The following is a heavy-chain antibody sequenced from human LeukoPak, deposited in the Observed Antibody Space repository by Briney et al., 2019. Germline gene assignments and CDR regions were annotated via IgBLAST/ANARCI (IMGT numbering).Heavy chain of an antibody. CDR1: GGSISSHY. J-gene: IGHJ6*03. Sequence: PSETLSLTCTVSGGSISSHYWSWIRQPPGKGLEWIGYIYYSGSTNYNPSLKSRVTISVDTSKNQFSLKLSSVTAADTAVYYCARGGRYYYYYMDVWGKGTTVTVSS. CDR2: IYYSGST. V-gene: IGHV4-59*11. D-gene: IGHD3-16*01. CDR3: ARGGRYYYYYMDV.